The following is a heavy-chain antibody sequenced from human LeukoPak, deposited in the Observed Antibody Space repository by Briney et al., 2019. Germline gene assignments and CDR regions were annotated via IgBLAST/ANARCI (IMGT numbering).Heavy chain of an antibody. D-gene: IGHD6-19*01. J-gene: IGHJ3*02. CDR2: IYSGGST. CDR3: ARVVREQWLVRAGAFDI. CDR1: GFTVSSNY. Sequence: PGGSLRLSCAASGFTVSSNYMSWVRQAPGKGLGWVSFIYSGGSTYYAASVKGRFTISRDTSKNTLCLQMNSLRAEDTAVYYCARVVREQWLVRAGAFDIWGRGTMVTVHS. V-gene: IGHV3-66*01.